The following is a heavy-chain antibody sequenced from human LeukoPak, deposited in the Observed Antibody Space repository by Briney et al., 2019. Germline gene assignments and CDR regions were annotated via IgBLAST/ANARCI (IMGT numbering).Heavy chain of an antibody. CDR3: ARLIPPDGDYSSWFDP. Sequence: GASVKVSCKASGYTFTGYYMHWVRQAPGQGLEWMGWIYPNSGGTNYAQKFQGRVTMTRDTSISTAYMELSRLRSDDTAVYYCARLIPPDGDYSSWFDPWGQGTLVTVSS. CDR1: GYTFTGYY. J-gene: IGHJ5*02. V-gene: IGHV1-2*02. CDR2: IYPNSGGT. D-gene: IGHD4-17*01.